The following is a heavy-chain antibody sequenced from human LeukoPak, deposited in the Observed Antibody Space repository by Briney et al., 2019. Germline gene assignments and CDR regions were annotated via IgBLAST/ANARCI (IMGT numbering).Heavy chain of an antibody. CDR3: TTAAQVRGVIYGY. Sequence: GSLRLSCAASGFTFSNAWMSWVRQAPGKGLEWVGRIKSKTDGGTTDYAAPVKGRFTISRDDSKNTLYLQMNSLKTEDTAVYYCTTAAQVRGVIYGYWGQGTLVTVSS. J-gene: IGHJ4*02. D-gene: IGHD3-10*01. CDR1: GFTFSNAW. CDR2: IKSKTDGGTT. V-gene: IGHV3-15*01.